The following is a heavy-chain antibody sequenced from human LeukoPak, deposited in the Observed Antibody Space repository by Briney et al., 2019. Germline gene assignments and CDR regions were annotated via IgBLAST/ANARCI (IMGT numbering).Heavy chain of an antibody. D-gene: IGHD6-13*01. CDR2: IYYSGST. V-gene: IGHV4-59*12. CDR1: GGSISSYY. J-gene: IGHJ4*02. CDR3: ARRLAAVGFDY. Sequence: SETLSLTCTVSGGSISSYYWSWIRQPPGKGLEWIGYIYYSGSTNYNPSLKSRVTISVDRSKNQFSLKLSSVTAADTAVYYCARRLAAVGFDYWGQGTLVTVSS.